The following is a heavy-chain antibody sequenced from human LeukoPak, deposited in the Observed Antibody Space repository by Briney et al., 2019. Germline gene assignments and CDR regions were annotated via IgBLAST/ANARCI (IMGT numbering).Heavy chain of an antibody. CDR2: IYYSGST. J-gene: IGHJ5*02. V-gene: IGHV4-39*07. D-gene: IGHD3-3*01. CDR1: GGSISSSSYY. CDR3: ARGAGAVLRFLEWLPHMWFDP. Sequence: SETLSLTCTVSGGSISSSSYYWGWIRQPPGKGLEWIGSIYYSGSTYYNPSLKSRVTISVDTSKNQFSLKLSSVTAADTAVYYCARGAGAVLRFLEWLPHMWFDPWGQGTLVTVSS.